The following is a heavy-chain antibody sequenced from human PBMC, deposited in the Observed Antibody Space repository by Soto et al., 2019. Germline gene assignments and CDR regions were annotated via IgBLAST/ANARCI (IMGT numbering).Heavy chain of an antibody. D-gene: IGHD2-15*01. CDR3: ARVNWGYCSGDSCPLGSEYFHY. J-gene: IGHJ1*01. CDR1: TFSFSHYS. CDR2: ISRTGGDT. Sequence: GGSLTLSCAASTFSFSHYSMTCVRQAAGEVLEWVSGISRTGGDTYYADSVKGRFTISRDNSKDTVFLKMDSLRVEDTAVYYCARVNWGYCSGDSCPLGSEYFHYWGQGTLVTVSS. V-gene: IGHV3-23*01.